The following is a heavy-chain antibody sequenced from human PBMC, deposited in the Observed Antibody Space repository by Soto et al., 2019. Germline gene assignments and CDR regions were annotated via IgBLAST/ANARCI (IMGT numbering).Heavy chain of an antibody. CDR3: ARDFNRGMDV. CDR1: GFSFSGYD. Sequence: GGSLRLSCAASGFSFSGYDMHWARQAPGKGLEWVAVIWYDGSEKYYADSVKGRFTISRDNSKNTLSLQMNSLTAEDTAVYYCARDFNRGMDVWGQGTTVTVSS. V-gene: IGHV3-33*01. CDR2: IWYDGSEK. J-gene: IGHJ6*02.